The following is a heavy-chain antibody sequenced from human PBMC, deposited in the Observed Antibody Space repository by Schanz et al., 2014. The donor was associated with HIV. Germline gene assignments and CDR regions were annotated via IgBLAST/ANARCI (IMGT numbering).Heavy chain of an antibody. D-gene: IGHD2-15*01. CDR3: AKDTFELRNSGVFDW. CDR2: ISGSGGST. CDR1: GFTLSGYS. J-gene: IGHJ4*02. V-gene: IGHV3-23*04. Sequence: EVQLVESGGRLVKPGESLTLSCITSGFTLSGYSMNWVRQAPGKGLEWVSVISGSGGSTYYADSVKGRFTISRDNSKNTLFLQMNSLRAEDTAVYYCAKDTFELRNSGVFDWWGQGTLVTVSS.